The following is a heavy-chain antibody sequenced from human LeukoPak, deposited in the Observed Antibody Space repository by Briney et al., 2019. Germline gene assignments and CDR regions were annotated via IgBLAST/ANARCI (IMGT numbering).Heavy chain of an antibody. J-gene: IGHJ4*02. D-gene: IGHD3-22*01. CDR1: GGSFSGYY. CDR2: IYYSGST. Sequence: SETLSLTCAVYGGSFSGYYWSWIRQPPGKGLEWIGYIYYSGSTNYNPSLKSRVTMSVDTSKNQFSLRLSSVTAADTAVYYCARAPDSNVFFDYWGQGTLVTVSS. V-gene: IGHV4-59*01. CDR3: ARAPDSNVFFDY.